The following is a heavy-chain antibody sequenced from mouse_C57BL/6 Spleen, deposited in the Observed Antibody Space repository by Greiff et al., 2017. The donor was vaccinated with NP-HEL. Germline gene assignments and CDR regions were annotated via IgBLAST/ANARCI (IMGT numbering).Heavy chain of an antibody. D-gene: IGHD1-1*01. J-gene: IGHJ2*01. CDR2: ISSGSSTI. V-gene: IGHV5-17*01. CDR3: AFTVVATGGYYFDY. CDR1: GFTFSDYG. Sequence: EVMLVESGGGLVKPGGSLKLSCAASGFTFSDYGMHWVRQAPEKGLEWVAYISSGSSTIYYADTVKGRFTISRDNAKNTLFLQMTSLRSEDTAMYYCAFTVVATGGYYFDYWGQGTTLTVSS.